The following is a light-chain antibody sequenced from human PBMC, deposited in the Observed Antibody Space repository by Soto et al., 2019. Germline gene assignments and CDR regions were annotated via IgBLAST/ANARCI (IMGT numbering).Light chain of an antibody. Sequence: DIQMTQSPSSLSASIGDRVTITCRASQTIRKSLNWYQQKAETAPKLLIFSASSLQSGVPSRFSGSGSGTEFTLTISSLQPEDFATYYCQQLKSNLITFGQGTRLEIK. J-gene: IGKJ5*01. CDR2: SAS. CDR1: QTIRKS. V-gene: IGKV1-17*01. CDR3: QQLKSNLIT.